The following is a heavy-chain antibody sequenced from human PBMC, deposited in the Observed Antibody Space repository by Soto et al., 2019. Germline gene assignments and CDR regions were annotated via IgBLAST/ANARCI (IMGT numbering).Heavy chain of an antibody. J-gene: IGHJ4*02. CDR1: GYTFNRYA. V-gene: IGHV1-3*04. Sequence: QVLLVQSGAEVKKPGASVKVSCKASGYTFNRYAIHWVRQAPGQSLEGMGWISTSSGDTKYSEKIQGRATITRDTSASTAYLELGSLSSEDTAVYYCARDIQDCSGGSCGYYFDYWGQGTLVTVS. CDR3: ARDIQDCSGGSCGYYFDY. D-gene: IGHD2-15*01. CDR2: ISTSSGDT.